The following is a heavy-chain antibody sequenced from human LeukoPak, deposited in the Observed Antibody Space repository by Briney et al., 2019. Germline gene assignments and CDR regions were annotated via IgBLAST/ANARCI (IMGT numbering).Heavy chain of an antibody. CDR1: GGTFSSYA. D-gene: IGHD3-22*01. V-gene: IGHV1-69*04. Sequence: SVKVSCKASGGTFSSYAISCVRQAPGQGLEWMGRIIPILGIANYAQKFQGRVTMNRNTSISTAYMELSSLRSEDTAVYYCARGIPGYYYDSSGDYWGQGTLVTVSS. CDR2: IIPILGIA. CDR3: ARGIPGYYYDSSGDY. J-gene: IGHJ4*02.